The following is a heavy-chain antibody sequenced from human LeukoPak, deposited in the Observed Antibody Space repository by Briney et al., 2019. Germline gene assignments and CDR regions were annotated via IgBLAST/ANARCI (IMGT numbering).Heavy chain of an antibody. V-gene: IGHV4-39*01. D-gene: IGHD1-26*01. CDR1: GGSIGSSSYY. Sequence: PSETLSLTCTVSGGSIGSSSYYWGWIRQPPGKGLEWVASIYYSGSTYYNPSLKSRVTISVDTSKNQFSLKLNSVTAADTAVYYCARHISGSYYYYYNGMDVWGQGTAVTVSS. CDR2: IYYSGST. CDR3: ARHISGSYYYYYNGMDV. J-gene: IGHJ6*02.